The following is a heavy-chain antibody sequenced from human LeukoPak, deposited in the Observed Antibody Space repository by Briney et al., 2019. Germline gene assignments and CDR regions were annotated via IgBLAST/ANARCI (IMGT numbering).Heavy chain of an antibody. CDR2: ISYDGSNK. J-gene: IGHJ6*02. V-gene: IGHV3-30*03. Sequence: PGGSLRPSCAASGFTFSDYNMNWVRQAPGKGLEWVAVISYDGSNKYYADSVKGSFTISRDNSKNTLYLQMNSLRAEDTAVYYCARTTVTFYYYGMDVWGQGTTVTVSS. CDR3: ARTTVTFYYYGMDV. D-gene: IGHD4-17*01. CDR1: GFTFSDYN.